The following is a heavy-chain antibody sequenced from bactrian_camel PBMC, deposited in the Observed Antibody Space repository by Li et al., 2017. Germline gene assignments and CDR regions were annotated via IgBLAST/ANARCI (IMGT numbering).Heavy chain of an antibody. CDR2: IDSHGST. Sequence: VQLVESGGGSVQAGGSLRLSCVASGSTNNWYYWSWFRQAPGKERKGVAGIDSHGSTYSADSVKGRFTISRDNARNTVYLQMNSLKPEDTGVYYCVRDWQGVRGKGDWGRGTQVTVS. J-gene: IGHJ4*01. CDR3: VRDWQGVRGKGD. V-gene: IGHV3S10*01. D-gene: IGHD5*01. CDR1: GSTNNWYY.